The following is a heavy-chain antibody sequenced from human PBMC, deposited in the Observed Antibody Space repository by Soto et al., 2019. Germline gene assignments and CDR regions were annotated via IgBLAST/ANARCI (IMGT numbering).Heavy chain of an antibody. J-gene: IGHJ5*02. CDR2: ISAYNGNT. Sequence: ASVKVSCKASGYTFTSYGISWVRQAPGQGLEWMGWISAYNGNTNYAQKHQGRVTMTTDTSTSTAYMELRSLRSDDTAVYYCARDPAYIAARMFGWFDPWGQGTLVTVSS. CDR1: GYTFTSYG. CDR3: ARDPAYIAARMFGWFDP. D-gene: IGHD6-6*01. V-gene: IGHV1-18*01.